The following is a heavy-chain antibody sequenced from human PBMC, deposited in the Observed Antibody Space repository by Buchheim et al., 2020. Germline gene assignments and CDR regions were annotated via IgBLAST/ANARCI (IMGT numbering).Heavy chain of an antibody. J-gene: IGHJ4*02. CDR2: IYYSGST. CDR1: GGSINNYY. Sequence: QVQLQESGPGLVKPSETLSLTCTVSGGSINNYYWSWIRQPPGKGLEWIGYIYYSGSTNYNPSLKSRVTISVDTSKNQFSLKLSSVTAADTAVYYCARGGYSYDYYFGYWGQGTL. CDR3: ARGGYSYDYYFGY. V-gene: IGHV4-59*01. D-gene: IGHD5-18*01.